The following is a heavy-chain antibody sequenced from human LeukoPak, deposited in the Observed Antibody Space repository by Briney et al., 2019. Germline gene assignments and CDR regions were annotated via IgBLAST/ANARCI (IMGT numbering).Heavy chain of an antibody. Sequence: GGSLRLSCAASGFTFSDYSMNWVRQAPGKGLEWVSYISFSVNTKYYGDSVKGRFTISRDNAKNSLYLHMDSLRAEDTAVYYCARYPYDSSGYYPYYFEYWGQGTLVTVSS. CDR2: ISFSVNTK. V-gene: IGHV3-48*04. D-gene: IGHD3-22*01. J-gene: IGHJ4*02. CDR3: ARYPYDSSGYYPYYFEY. CDR1: GFTFSDYS.